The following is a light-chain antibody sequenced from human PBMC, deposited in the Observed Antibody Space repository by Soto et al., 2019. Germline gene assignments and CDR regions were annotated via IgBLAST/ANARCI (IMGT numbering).Light chain of an antibody. CDR3: QQYNNYSRT. J-gene: IGKJ1*01. Sequence: DVQLTQSPSTLSASARDRVTMTCRASQSISSWLAWYQQKLGKAPKLLLYDASTLASGVPSRFSGSGSGTDFTLTISSLQPDDFATYYCQQYNNYSRTFGQGTKVDIK. CDR1: QSISSW. V-gene: IGKV1-5*01. CDR2: DAS.